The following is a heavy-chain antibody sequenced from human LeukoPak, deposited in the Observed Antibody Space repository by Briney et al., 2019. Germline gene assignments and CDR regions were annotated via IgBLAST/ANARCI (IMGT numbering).Heavy chain of an antibody. D-gene: IGHD1-26*01. CDR3: AARSGISPYYIDY. CDR2: ISGNGRST. V-gene: IGHV3-23*01. CDR1: GFTFSSFG. Sequence: GGTLRLSCAASGFTFSSFGMSWVRQGPGKGLEWVSGISGNGRSTYYADSVKGRFTISRDNSRNTLYLQMNSLRAEDTALYYCAARSGISPYYIDYWGQGTLVTVSS. J-gene: IGHJ4*02.